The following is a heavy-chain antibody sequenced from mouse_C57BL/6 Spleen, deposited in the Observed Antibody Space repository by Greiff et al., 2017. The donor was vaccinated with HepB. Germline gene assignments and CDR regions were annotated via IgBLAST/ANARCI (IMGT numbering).Heavy chain of an antibody. D-gene: IGHD1-1*01. CDR2: ISYDGSN. CDR1: GYSITSGYY. V-gene: IGHV3-6*01. J-gene: IGHJ4*01. CDR3: ARASYYYGSSWGYAMDY. Sequence: EVKLQESGPGLVKPSQSLSLTCSVTGYSITSGYYWNWIRQFPGNKLEWMGYISYDGSNNYNPSLKNRISITRDTSKNQFFLKLNSVTTEDTATYYCARASYYYGSSWGYAMDYWGQGTSVTVSS.